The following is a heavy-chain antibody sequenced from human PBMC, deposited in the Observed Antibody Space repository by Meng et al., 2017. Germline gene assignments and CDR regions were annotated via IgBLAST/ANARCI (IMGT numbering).Heavy chain of an antibody. V-gene: IGHV3-30*01. Sequence: VEGGEGGGWVVQRGVTLRLSCAASGVTLSWYAMQWVRQSPGKGPEWLTVISYDDSNKNYSDAVKGRITIAKNNSKNTLYLQMKCLRAEDTAVYFCARTTTGTTGEPFDYWGQGSLVTVSS. CDR2: ISYDDSNK. D-gene: IGHD1-1*01. CDR1: GVTLSWYA. J-gene: IGHJ4*02. CDR3: ARTTTGTTGEPFDY.